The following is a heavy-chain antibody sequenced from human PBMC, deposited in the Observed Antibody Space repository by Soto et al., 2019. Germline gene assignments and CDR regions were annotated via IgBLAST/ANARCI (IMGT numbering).Heavy chain of an antibody. CDR2: INHSGST. J-gene: IGHJ6*02. CDR3: ARSGKWGSYWAYDDYGMDV. D-gene: IGHD1-26*01. CDR1: GGSFSGYY. Sequence: PSETLSLTCAVYGGSFSGYYWGWIRQPPGKGLEWIGEINHSGSTNYNPSLKSRVTISVDTSKNQFSLKLSSVTAADTAGYYCARSGKWGSYWAYDDYGMDVWGQGTTVTVS. V-gene: IGHV4-34*01.